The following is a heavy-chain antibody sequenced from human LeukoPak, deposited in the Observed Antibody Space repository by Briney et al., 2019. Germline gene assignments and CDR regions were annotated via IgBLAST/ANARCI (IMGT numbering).Heavy chain of an antibody. J-gene: IGHJ5*02. CDR2: IHSSGGT. D-gene: IGHD2-2*01. CDR1: GDSISSGRYY. V-gene: IGHV4-61*02. CDR3: AREGASWGFT. Sequence: SQTLSLTCTVSGDSISSGRYYWSWIRQPAGKGLEWIGRIHSSGGTEYYPSLKRRVTISVDTAKNQFSLKLTSVTAADTAVYYCAREGASWGFTWGQGTLVTVSS.